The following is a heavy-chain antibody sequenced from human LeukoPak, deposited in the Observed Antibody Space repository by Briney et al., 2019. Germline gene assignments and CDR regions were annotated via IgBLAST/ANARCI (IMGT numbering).Heavy chain of an antibody. Sequence: GGSLRLSCAASGFTFSSYAMSWVRQAPGKGLEWVSAISGSGGSTYYADSVKGRVTFSRDNSKNTLYLQMNSLRAEDTAVYYCAKGGSGSYRGPFDIWGQGTMVTVSS. CDR2: ISGSGGST. D-gene: IGHD1-26*01. CDR3: AKGGSGSYRGPFDI. J-gene: IGHJ3*02. CDR1: GFTFSSYA. V-gene: IGHV3-23*01.